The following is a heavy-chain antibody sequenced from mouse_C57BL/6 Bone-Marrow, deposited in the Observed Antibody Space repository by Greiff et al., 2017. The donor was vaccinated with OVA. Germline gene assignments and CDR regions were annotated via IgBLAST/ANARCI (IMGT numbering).Heavy chain of an antibody. V-gene: IGHV3-6*01. CDR2: ISYDGSN. Sequence: EVKLLESGPGLVEPSQSLSLTCSVTGYSIPSGYYWNWIRQFPGNKLEWMGYISYDGSNNYNPSLKNRISITRDTSKNQFFLKLNSVTTEDTATYYCARELGPGGFEVWGTGTTVTVSA. CDR1: GYSIPSGYY. J-gene: IGHJ1*03. D-gene: IGHD4-1*01. CDR3: ARELGPGGFEV.